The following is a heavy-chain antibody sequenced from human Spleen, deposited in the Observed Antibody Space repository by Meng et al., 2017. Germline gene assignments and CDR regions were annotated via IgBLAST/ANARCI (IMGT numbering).Heavy chain of an antibody. CDR1: GFTFDDYG. D-gene: IGHD3-16*01. CDR2: IYSGGST. V-gene: IGHV3-53*01. CDR3: ATGGAPLPFDP. Sequence: GESLKISCAASGFTFDDYGMSWVRQAPGKGLEWVSVIYSGGSTYYADSLKGRFTISRDNSKNTVFLQMNNLRADDTAVYYCATGGAPLPFDPWGQGTLVTVSS. J-gene: IGHJ5*02.